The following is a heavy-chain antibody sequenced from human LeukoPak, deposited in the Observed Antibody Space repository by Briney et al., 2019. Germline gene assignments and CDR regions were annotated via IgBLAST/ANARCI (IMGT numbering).Heavy chain of an antibody. CDR1: GFTFSVSW. V-gene: IGHV3-7*01. J-gene: IGHJ6*04. CDR2: IKYDGSEK. D-gene: IGHD3-10*02. Sequence: TGGSLRLSCAASGFTFSVSWMSWVRQAPGKGLEWVANIKYDGSEKYYVDSVKGRFTISRDNAKNSLYLQMNSLRAEDTAVYYCAELGITMIGGVWGKGTTVTISS. CDR3: AELGITMIGGV.